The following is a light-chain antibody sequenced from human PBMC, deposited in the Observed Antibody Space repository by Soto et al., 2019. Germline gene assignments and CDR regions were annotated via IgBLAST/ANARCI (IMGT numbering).Light chain of an antibody. CDR2: KAS. CDR3: QHYNSYSEA. J-gene: IGKJ1*01. CDR1: QSISTW. V-gene: IGKV1-5*03. Sequence: DIQMTQSPSTLSASVGDRVTITCGASQSISTWLAWYQQKPGKAPKLLIYKASTLKSGVPLRFRGSGSGTEFTLTISSLQPDDFETYYCQHYNSYSEAFGQGTKVDIK.